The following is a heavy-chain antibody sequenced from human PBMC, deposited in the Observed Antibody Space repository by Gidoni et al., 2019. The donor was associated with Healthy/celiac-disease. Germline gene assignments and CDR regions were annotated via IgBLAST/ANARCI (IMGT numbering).Heavy chain of an antibody. J-gene: IGHJ4*02. CDR2: INPSGVTT. CDR3: ARGSGSNDY. D-gene: IGHD1-26*01. Sequence: QVQLVQSGAEVKKPGASVKLSCKASGYTFTSYYMHWVRQAPGQGLEWMGIINPSGVTTTYEQKFQGRVTRTRDTSTSTVYMELSSLRSEDTAVYYCARGSGSNDYWGQGTLVTVSS. V-gene: IGHV1-46*01. CDR1: GYTFTSYY.